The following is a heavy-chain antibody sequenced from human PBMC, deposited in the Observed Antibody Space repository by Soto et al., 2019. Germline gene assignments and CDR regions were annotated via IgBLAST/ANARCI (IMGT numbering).Heavy chain of an antibody. CDR2: SYYSGST. CDR1: GGSISSSSYY. CDR3: PRRTLYYFDY. V-gene: IGHV4-39*01. Sequence: QLQLQESGPGLVEPSETLSLTCTVSGGSISSSSYYWGWIRQPPGKGLEWIGSSYYSGSTYYIPSLKGRVTISVDTSKNQFSLKLSSVTAADTVVYYCPRRTLYYFDYWGQGTPVTVSS. J-gene: IGHJ4*02.